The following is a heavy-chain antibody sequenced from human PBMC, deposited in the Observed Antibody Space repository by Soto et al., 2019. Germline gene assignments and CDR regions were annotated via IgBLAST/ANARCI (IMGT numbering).Heavy chain of an antibody. Sequence: QVQLVESGGGVVQPGRSLRLSCAASGFTFSSYGMHWVRQAPGKGLEWVAVISYDGSNKYYADSVKGRFTISRDNSKNTLYRQMNSLSAEDTAVYYCAKEMNIVVVPAAMDYWGQGTLVTVSS. J-gene: IGHJ4*02. CDR3: AKEMNIVVVPAAMDY. D-gene: IGHD2-2*01. V-gene: IGHV3-30*18. CDR1: GFTFSSYG. CDR2: ISYDGSNK.